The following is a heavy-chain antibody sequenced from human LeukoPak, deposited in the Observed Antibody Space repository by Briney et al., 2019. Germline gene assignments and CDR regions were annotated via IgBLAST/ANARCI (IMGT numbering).Heavy chain of an antibody. CDR1: GCSFSSYA. CDR3: AKDLGDYGDYTYEY. D-gene: IGHD4-17*01. J-gene: IGHJ4*02. CDR2: ISGSGGST. Sequence: GGSLRLSCAASGCSFSSYAMGWVRQAPGKGLEWVSAISGSGGSTYYAYSVKGRFTISRDDSKNTLYLQMNSLRAEDTAVYYCAKDLGDYGDYTYEYWGQGTLVTVSS. V-gene: IGHV3-23*01.